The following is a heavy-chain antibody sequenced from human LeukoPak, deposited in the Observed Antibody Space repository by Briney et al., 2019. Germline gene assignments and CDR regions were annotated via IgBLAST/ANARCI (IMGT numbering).Heavy chain of an antibody. V-gene: IGHV3-21*01. D-gene: IGHD2/OR15-2a*01. CDR2: ISSSSSYE. CDR1: RFTFSSYS. Sequence: GGSLRLSCAASRFTFSSYSMSWVRQAPGKGLEWVSSISSSSSYEYYADSVKGRFSISRDNAKNSLYLQMNSLRAEDTAVYYCARDGATLMGQYNYNYYYMDVWGKGTTVTVSS. CDR3: ARDGATLMGQYNYNYYYMDV. J-gene: IGHJ6*03.